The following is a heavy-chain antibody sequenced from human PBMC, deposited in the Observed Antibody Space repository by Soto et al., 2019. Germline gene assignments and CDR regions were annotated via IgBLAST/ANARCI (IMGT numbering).Heavy chain of an antibody. V-gene: IGHV1-18*01. D-gene: IGHD1-26*01. CDR2: ISAYNGNT. CDR1: GYTFTSYG. J-gene: IGHJ4*02. Sequence: GASVKVSCKASGYTFTSYGISWVRQAPGQGLEWMGWISAYNGNTNYAQKLQGRVTMTTDTSTSTAYMELRSLRAEDTAVYYCAKDREWELLAIFDYWGQGTLVTVSS. CDR3: AKDREWELLAIFDY.